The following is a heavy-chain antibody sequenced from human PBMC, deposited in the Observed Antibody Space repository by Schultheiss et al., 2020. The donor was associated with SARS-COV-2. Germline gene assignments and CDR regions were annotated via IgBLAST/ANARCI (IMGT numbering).Heavy chain of an antibody. D-gene: IGHD6-19*01. J-gene: IGHJ6*02. CDR2: ISYDGSNK. CDR3: ARDGPLIAVAGTWDYYGMDV. Sequence: GGSLRLSCAASGFTFSSYAMHWVRQAPGKGLEWVAVISYDGSNKYYADSVKGRFTISRDNSKNTLYLQMNSLRAEDTAVYYCARDGPLIAVAGTWDYYGMDVWGQGTTVTVSS. CDR1: GFTFSSYA. V-gene: IGHV3-30-3*01.